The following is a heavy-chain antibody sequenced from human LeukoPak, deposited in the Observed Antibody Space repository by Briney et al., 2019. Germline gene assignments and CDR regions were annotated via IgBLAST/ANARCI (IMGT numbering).Heavy chain of an antibody. D-gene: IGHD3-3*01. CDR1: GFTFSSYA. CDR2: INGSGGST. CDR3: ARDFSVDYDFWSGSFDY. V-gene: IGHV3-23*01. J-gene: IGHJ4*02. Sequence: GGSLRLSCAASGFTFSSYAMSWVRQAPGKGLEWVSDINGSGGSTYYADSVKGRFTISRDNSKNTLYLQMNSLRAEDTAVYYCARDFSVDYDFWSGSFDYWGQGTLVTVSS.